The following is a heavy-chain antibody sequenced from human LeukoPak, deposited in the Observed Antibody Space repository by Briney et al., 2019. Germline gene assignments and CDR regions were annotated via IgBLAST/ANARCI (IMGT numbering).Heavy chain of an antibody. D-gene: IGHD4-17*01. CDR2: ISSSSSYI. V-gene: IGHV3-21*01. Sequence: GGSLRLSCAASGFTFSNAWMSWVRQAPGKGLEWVSSISSSSSYIYYADSVKGRFTISRDNAKNSLYLQMNSLRAEDTAVYYCARDDYGDYVDYWGQGTLVTVSS. CDR1: GFTFSNAW. CDR3: ARDDYGDYVDY. J-gene: IGHJ4*02.